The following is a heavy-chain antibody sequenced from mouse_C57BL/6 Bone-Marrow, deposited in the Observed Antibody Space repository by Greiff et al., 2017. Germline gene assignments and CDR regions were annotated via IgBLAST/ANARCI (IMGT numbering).Heavy chain of an antibody. CDR3: ARSVSYSNYFAWFAY. D-gene: IGHD2-5*01. Sequence: VQRVESGAELARPGASVKLSCKASGYTFTSYGISWVKQRTGQGLEWIGEIYPRSGNTYYNEKFKGKATLTADKSSSTAYMELRSLTSEDSAVYFCARSVSYSNYFAWFAYWGQGTLVTVSA. V-gene: IGHV1-81*01. CDR1: GYTFTSYG. J-gene: IGHJ3*01. CDR2: IYPRSGNT.